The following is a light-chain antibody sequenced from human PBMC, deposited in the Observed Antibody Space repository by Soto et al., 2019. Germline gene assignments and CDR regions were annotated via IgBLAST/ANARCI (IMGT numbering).Light chain of an antibody. V-gene: IGKV3-20*01. Sequence: EIVLTQSPGTLSLSPGERATLSCRASQSVSSYYLAWYQQKPGQAPRLHIYGASSRATGIPDRFSGSGSGTDFTLTISRLEPEDFAVYYCQQYGSSPPFSFGPGTKVDIK. CDR3: QQYGSSPPFS. CDR1: QSVSSYY. CDR2: GAS. J-gene: IGKJ3*01.